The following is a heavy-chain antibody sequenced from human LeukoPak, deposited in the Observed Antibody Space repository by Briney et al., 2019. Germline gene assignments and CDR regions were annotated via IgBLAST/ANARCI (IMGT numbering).Heavy chain of an antibody. Sequence: GGSLRLSCAASGFTFDDYAMHWVRQAPGKGLEWVSGISWNSGSIGYADSVKGRFTISRDNAKNSLYLQMNSLRAEDTALYYCAKDGDYSNYFDYWGQGTLVTVSS. CDR1: GFTFDDYA. CDR2: ISWNSGSI. D-gene: IGHD4-11*01. V-gene: IGHV3-9*01. CDR3: AKDGDYSNYFDY. J-gene: IGHJ4*02.